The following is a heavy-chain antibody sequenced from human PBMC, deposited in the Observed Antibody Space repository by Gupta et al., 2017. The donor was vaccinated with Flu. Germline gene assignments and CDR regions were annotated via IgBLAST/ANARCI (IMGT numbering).Heavy chain of an antibody. D-gene: IGHD2-2*01. Sequence: EVQLVESGGGLVKPGGSLRLSCAASGFTFSTYSMNWVRQAPGKGLEWVSSISSSGTYIYYADSVKGRFVISRDNAKNCLDLQMKNLRVEDTAVYYCARDFFGNYATDYWGRGTLVTVSS. V-gene: IGHV3-21*01. CDR3: ARDFFGNYATDY. CDR2: ISSSGTYI. J-gene: IGHJ4*02. CDR1: GFTFSTYS.